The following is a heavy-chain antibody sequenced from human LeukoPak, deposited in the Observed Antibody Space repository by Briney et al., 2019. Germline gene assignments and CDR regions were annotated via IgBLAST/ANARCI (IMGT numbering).Heavy chain of an antibody. V-gene: IGHV4-39*07. CDR3: ARGRGGRGTRLRQYYFDY. CDR2: INHSGST. CDR1: GDSITSSAFY. Sequence: SETLSLTCTVSGDSITSSAFYWGWIRQPPGKGLEWIGEINHSGSTNYNPSLKSRVAISVDTSKNQFSLKLSSVTAADTAVYYCARGRGGRGTRLRQYYFDYWGQGTLVTVSS. D-gene: IGHD4-17*01. J-gene: IGHJ4*02.